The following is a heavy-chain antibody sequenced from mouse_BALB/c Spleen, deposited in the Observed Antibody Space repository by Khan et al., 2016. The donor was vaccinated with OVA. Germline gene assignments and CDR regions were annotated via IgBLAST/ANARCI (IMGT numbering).Heavy chain of an antibody. CDR3: ARDGLRGVAMVY. D-gene: IGHD2-4*01. J-gene: IGHJ4*01. V-gene: IGHV1S56*01. CDR2: IYPAAGST. CDR1: GYTFTAYD. Sequence: QVQLQQSGPELVKPGALVKISCKASGYTFTAYDINWVKQRPGQGLEWIGWIYPAAGSTKDNENFKGKATLTADKSSNTAYMQLSSLTSEKSAFDCCARDGLRGVAMVYWGQGTSVAVSS.